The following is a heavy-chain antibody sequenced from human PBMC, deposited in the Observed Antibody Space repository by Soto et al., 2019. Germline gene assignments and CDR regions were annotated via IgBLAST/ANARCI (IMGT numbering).Heavy chain of an antibody. CDR3: ARDGLLFSGPYRPSRFDY. J-gene: IGHJ4*02. CDR2: IKHDTSEA. CDR1: GFKFSDYW. Sequence: DVQLVESGGGWVQPGRSLRLSCAASGFKFSDYWMSWVRQAPGKGLEWVGNIKHDTSEAHYADSVKGRFTITRDNIKNFLFLQMRDLRADDTASYYCARDGLLFSGPYRPSRFDYWGLRALVTVSS. V-gene: IGHV3-7*03. D-gene: IGHD3-16*02.